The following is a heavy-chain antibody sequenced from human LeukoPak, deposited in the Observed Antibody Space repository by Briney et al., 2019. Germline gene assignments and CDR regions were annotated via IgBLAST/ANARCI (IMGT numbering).Heavy chain of an antibody. CDR2: ISGSGGST. Sequence: GGSLRLSCAASGFTFSNYAMSWVRKAPGKGLEWVSTISGSGGSTYYADSVKGRFTISRDNSKNTLYLQMNSLRAEDTAVYYCARAPYTSSWYFDYWGQGTLVTVSS. J-gene: IGHJ4*02. CDR3: ARAPYTSSWYFDY. V-gene: IGHV3-23*01. D-gene: IGHD6-13*01. CDR1: GFTFSNYA.